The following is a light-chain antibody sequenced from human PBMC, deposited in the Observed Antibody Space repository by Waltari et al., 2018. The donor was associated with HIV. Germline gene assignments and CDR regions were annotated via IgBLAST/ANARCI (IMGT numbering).Light chain of an antibody. CDR3: ASWDDSLSVL. V-gene: IGLV1-47*01. CDR2: RNN. Sequence: QSALTQPPSASGTPGQRVPISCSGSSSNIGSNAVYWYLQLPGTAPKLLIYRNNPRPSGVPDRFSGSKSGTSASLAISGLRSEDEADYDCASWDDSLSVLFGGGTKLTVL. CDR1: SSNIGSNA. J-gene: IGLJ2*01.